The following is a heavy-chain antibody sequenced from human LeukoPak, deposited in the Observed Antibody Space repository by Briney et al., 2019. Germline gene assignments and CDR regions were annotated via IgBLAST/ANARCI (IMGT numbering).Heavy chain of an antibody. CDR2: IYWDNDK. V-gene: IGHV2-5*02. Sequence: GSGPTLVNPTQTLTLTCTFSGFSLTTSGVGVGWIRQPPGEALEWLAVIYWDNDKRYSPSLKNRLTITKDTSKNQVVLTMTNMDPVDTATYFCAHRLPTGAPWPFGYFDFWGQGLLVTVSS. D-gene: IGHD3-3*01. CDR1: GFSLTTSGVG. CDR3: AHRLPTGAPWPFGYFDF. J-gene: IGHJ4*02.